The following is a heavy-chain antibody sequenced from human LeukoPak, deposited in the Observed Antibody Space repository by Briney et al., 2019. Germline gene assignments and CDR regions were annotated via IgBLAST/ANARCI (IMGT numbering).Heavy chain of an antibody. Sequence: SETLSLTCTVSGGSISSYYWSWIRQPPGKGLEWIGYIYYSGSTNYNPSLKSRVTISVDTSKNQFSLKLSSVTAADTPVYYCAREGAVAGYVDYWGQGTLVTVSS. CDR2: IYYSGST. D-gene: IGHD6-19*01. CDR3: AREGAVAGYVDY. V-gene: IGHV4-59*01. J-gene: IGHJ4*02. CDR1: GGSISSYY.